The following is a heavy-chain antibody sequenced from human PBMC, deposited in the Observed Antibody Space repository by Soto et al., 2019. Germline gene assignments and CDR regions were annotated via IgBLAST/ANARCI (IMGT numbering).Heavy chain of an antibody. Sequence: QAQLEESGGGVVQPERSLTLSCAASGFTFSTYAMHWVRQAPGKGLEWVGFISYDGSDYYYADSVKGRFNISRDNSKNKLYLQMNGLRAEDTAMYFCVKGRFCSGGSCSGKHWGQGTLVIVSS. D-gene: IGHD2-15*01. CDR1: GFTFSTYA. V-gene: IGHV3-30*18. CDR2: ISYDGSDY. CDR3: VKGRFCSGGSCSGKH. J-gene: IGHJ1*01.